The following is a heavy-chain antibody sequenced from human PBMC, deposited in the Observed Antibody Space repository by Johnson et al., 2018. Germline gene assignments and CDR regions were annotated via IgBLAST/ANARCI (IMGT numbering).Heavy chain of an antibody. CDR2: ISWNSGSI. Sequence: VQLQESGGGLVQPGGSLRLSCAASGFTFDDYAMHWVRQAPGKGLEWVSGISWNSGSIGYADSVKGRFTISRDNAKNSLYLQMNSLRAEDTAVYYCARQYGDYGVGYAFDIWGQGTMVTVSS. CDR3: ARQYGDYGVGYAFDI. CDR1: GFTFDDYA. J-gene: IGHJ3*02. V-gene: IGHV3-9*01. D-gene: IGHD4-17*01.